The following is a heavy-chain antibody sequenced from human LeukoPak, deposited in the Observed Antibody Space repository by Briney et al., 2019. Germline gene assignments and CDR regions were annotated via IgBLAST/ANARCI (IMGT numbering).Heavy chain of an antibody. D-gene: IGHD5-18*01. J-gene: IGHJ4*02. CDR3: ARVRQYNYGVY. V-gene: IGHV4-39*07. CDR1: GGSISSGGYY. CDR2: IYHNGST. Sequence: SETLSLTCTVSGGSISSGGYYWSWIRQPPGKGLEWIGNIYHNGSTYYNPSLKSRVTISVDTSKNQFSLRVSSVTAADTAVYYCARVRQYNYGVYWGQGTLVTVSS.